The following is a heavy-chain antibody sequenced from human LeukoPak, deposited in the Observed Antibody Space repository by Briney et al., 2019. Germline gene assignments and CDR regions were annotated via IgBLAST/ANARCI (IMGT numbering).Heavy chain of an antibody. CDR1: GFTFSSYG. CDR2: ISYDGSNK. J-gene: IGHJ4*02. D-gene: IGHD3-9*01. V-gene: IGHV3-30*18. Sequence: GGSLRLSCAASGFTFSSYGMHWVRQAPGKGLEWVAVISYDGSNKYYADSVKGRFTISRDNSKNTLYLQMNSLRAEDTAVYYCAKGIYDILTGPGYWGQGTLDTVSS. CDR3: AKGIYDILTGPGY.